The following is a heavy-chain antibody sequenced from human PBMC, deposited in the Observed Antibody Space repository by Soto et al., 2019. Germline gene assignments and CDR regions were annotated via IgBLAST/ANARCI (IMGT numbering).Heavy chain of an antibody. V-gene: IGHV4-61*01. Sequence: PSETLSLTCTVSCGSVNTAPYYWSWIRQPPGKGLEWIVYIYYSGSTNYNPSLRIRVSISLDTSKNQFSLNLSSVTAADTAVYFCARDHHSFYDTSGYYPYFDYWGQGTLVTVSS. CDR3: ARDHHSFYDTSGYYPYFDY. D-gene: IGHD3-22*01. CDR2: IYYSGST. CDR1: CGSVNTAPYY. J-gene: IGHJ4*02.